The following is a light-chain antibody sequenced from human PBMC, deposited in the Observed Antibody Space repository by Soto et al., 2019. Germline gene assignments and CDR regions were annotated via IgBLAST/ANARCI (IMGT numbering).Light chain of an antibody. Sequence: EIVLTQSPGTLSVSPGERATVSCRASQTVSSGFLAWYQQKVGQAPRLLIYGASTRATGIPDRFSGSGSGTDFTLTIDRLEPEDFAVYYCQQYENSPWTFGQGTKVEIQ. J-gene: IGKJ1*01. CDR1: QTVSSGF. CDR2: GAS. V-gene: IGKV3-20*01. CDR3: QQYENSPWT.